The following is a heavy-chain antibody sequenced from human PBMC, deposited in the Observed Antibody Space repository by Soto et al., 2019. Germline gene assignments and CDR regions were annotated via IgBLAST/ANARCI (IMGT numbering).Heavy chain of an antibody. CDR3: ARSDPAGYDILTGYSPPRWLDP. CDR1: GGSISSYY. D-gene: IGHD3-9*01. CDR2: IYYSGST. V-gene: IGHV4-59*01. Sequence: PSDTLSLTCTVSGGSISSYYWSWIRQPPGKGLEWIGYIYYSGSTNYNPSLKSRVTISVDTSKNQFSLKLSSVTAADTAVYYCARSDPAGYDILTGYSPPRWLDPWGQGTLVTVSS. J-gene: IGHJ5*02.